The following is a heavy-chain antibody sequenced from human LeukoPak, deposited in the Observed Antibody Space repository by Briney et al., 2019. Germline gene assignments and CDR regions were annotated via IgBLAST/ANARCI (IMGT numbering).Heavy chain of an antibody. CDR1: GFPLSSYA. J-gene: IGHJ4*02. CDR3: AKAPVTSCRGAFCYPFDS. V-gene: IGHV3-23*01. D-gene: IGHD2-15*01. CDR2: TSSSDAGK. Sequence: GGSLRLSCVVSGFPLSSYAMSWVRRSPGKGLEWVSATSSSDAGKYYADSVRGRFTISRDNSRNTVYLQMNSLRAEDAAIYYCAKAPVTSCRGAFCYPFDSWGQGTRVTVSS.